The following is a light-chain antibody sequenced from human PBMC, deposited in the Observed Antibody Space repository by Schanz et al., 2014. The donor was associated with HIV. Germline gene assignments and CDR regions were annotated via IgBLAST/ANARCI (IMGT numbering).Light chain of an antibody. Sequence: QSVLTQPPSASGTPGQRVTISCSGSSSNIKINAVNWYQHLPGTAPKLLMYSNNQRPSGVPDRFSGSKSGTSASLAISGLQSEDEADYYCAAWDDSLNGWVFGGGTKLTVL. J-gene: IGLJ3*02. CDR3: AAWDDSLNGWV. V-gene: IGLV1-44*01. CDR1: SSNIKINA. CDR2: SNN.